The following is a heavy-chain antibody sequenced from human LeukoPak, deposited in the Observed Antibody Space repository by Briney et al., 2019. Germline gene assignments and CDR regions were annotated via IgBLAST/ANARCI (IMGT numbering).Heavy chain of an antibody. V-gene: IGHV4-38-2*02. Sequence: SETRSLTCNVSGYSISNGFYWGWIWQPPGKCLEWIGSIYYSGSTYYKTSLKSRVTVSVDTSKNQFSLKLTSVTAADTAVYYCARATGTTMVGWFDPWGQGTLVIVSS. CDR1: GYSISNGFY. CDR3: ARATGTTMVGWFDP. J-gene: IGHJ5*02. D-gene: IGHD1/OR15-1a*01. CDR2: IYYSGST.